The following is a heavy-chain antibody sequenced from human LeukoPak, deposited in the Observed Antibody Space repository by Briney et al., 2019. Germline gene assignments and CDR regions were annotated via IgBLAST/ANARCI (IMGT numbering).Heavy chain of an antibody. CDR3: ASGYGA. Sequence: GRSLRLSCAASGFIFSDYGMHWVRQAPGKGLEWVANINKDGSEQNYLDSVKGRFTISRDNAKNSLYLQMNSLRAEDTAFYYCASGYGAWGQGTLVIVSS. CDR2: INKDGSEQ. CDR1: GFIFSDYG. V-gene: IGHV3-7*01. J-gene: IGHJ5*02. D-gene: IGHD4-17*01.